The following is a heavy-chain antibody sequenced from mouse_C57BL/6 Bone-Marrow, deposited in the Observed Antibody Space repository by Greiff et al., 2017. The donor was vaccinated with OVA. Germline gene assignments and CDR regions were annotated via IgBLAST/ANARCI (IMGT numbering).Heavy chain of an antibody. V-gene: IGHV3-6*01. CDR3: AREGGTFAY. Sequence: EVQVVESGPGLVKPSQSLSLTCSVTGYSITSGYYWNWIRQFPGNKLEWMGYISYDGSNNYNPSLKTRISITRDTSKNQFFLKLNSVTTEDTATYYCAREGGTFAYCGQGTLVTVSA. CDR1: GYSITSGYY. J-gene: IGHJ3*01. CDR2: ISYDGSN. D-gene: IGHD4-1*01.